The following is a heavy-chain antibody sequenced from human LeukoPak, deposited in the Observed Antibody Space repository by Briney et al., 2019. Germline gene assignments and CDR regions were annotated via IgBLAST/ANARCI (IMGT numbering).Heavy chain of an antibody. CDR1: GVTLSTYA. J-gene: IGHJ5*02. V-gene: IGHV3-23*01. D-gene: IGHD6-6*01. Sequence: PGGSLRLSCAASGVTLSTYAMSWARQAPGRGLEWVSGISSSGSGGNTYYADSVKGRFTISRDNSKNTLYLQMNSLRAEDTAVYYCAREMVGLAARWFDPWGQGTLVTVSP. CDR3: AREMVGLAARWFDP. CDR2: ISSSGSGGNT.